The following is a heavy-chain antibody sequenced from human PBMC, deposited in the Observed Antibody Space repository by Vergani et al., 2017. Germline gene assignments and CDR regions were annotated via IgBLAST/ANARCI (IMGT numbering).Heavy chain of an antibody. CDR2: ISSSSSYI. V-gene: IGHV3-21*04. CDR3: AKTKLVRRYFDY. Sequence: EVQLVESGGGLVKPGGSLRLSCAASGFTFSSYSMNWVRPAPGKGLEWVSSISSSSSYIYYADSVKGRFTISRDNSKNTLYLQMNSLRAEDTAVYYCAKTKLVRRYFDYWGQGTLVTVSS. J-gene: IGHJ4*02. CDR1: GFTFSSYS. D-gene: IGHD6-6*01.